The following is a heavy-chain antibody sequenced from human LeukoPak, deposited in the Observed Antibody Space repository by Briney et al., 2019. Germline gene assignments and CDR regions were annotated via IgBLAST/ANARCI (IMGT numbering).Heavy chain of an antibody. CDR3: ARDLKNYYDSSGSFNY. J-gene: IGHJ4*02. CDR1: GYTFTGYY. V-gene: IGHV1-2*02. Sequence: GASVKVSCKASGYTFTGYYMHWVRQAPGQGLEWMGWINPNSGGTNYAQKFQGRVTMTRDTPISTAYMELSRLRSDDTAVYYCARDLKNYYDSSGSFNYWGQGTLVTVSS. D-gene: IGHD3-22*01. CDR2: INPNSGGT.